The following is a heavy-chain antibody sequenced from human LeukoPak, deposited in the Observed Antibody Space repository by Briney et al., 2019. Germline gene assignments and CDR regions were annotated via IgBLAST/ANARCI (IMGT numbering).Heavy chain of an antibody. V-gene: IGHV3-7*03. CDR1: GFTFSNYW. Sequence: GGYLRLYCAASGFTFSNYWMDWVRQSSGKGLQWVANIKEDGSDKYYVVSVKGRFTISRDNAKNSLYLQMNSLRAEDTAVYYCARNSGWFRFDYWGQGTLVTVSS. J-gene: IGHJ4*02. CDR3: ARNSGWFRFDY. D-gene: IGHD6-19*01. CDR2: IKEDGSDK.